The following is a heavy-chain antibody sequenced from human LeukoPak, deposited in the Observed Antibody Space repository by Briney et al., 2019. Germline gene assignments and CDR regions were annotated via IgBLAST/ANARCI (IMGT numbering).Heavy chain of an antibody. J-gene: IGHJ4*02. V-gene: IGHV1-18*01. Sequence: ASVKVSCKASGYIFTSYGISWMRQAPGQGLEWMGWISAYNGNTNYAQKLQGRVTMTTDTSTSTAYMELRSLRSDDTAVYYCARSFDYSSSFRPPVYWGQGTLVTVSS. CDR3: ARSFDYSSSFRPPVY. CDR1: GYIFTSYG. D-gene: IGHD6-6*01. CDR2: ISAYNGNT.